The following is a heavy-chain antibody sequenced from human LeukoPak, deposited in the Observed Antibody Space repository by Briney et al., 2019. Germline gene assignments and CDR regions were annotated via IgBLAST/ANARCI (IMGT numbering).Heavy chain of an antibody. V-gene: IGHV4-4*02. Sequence: SGTLSLTCAVSGGSISSSNWWSWVRQPPGKGLEWIGEIYHSGSTNYNPSLKSRVTISVDKSKNQFSLKLSSVTAADTAVYYCARFGAVAGENLDAFDIWGQGTMVTVSS. CDR1: GGSISSSNW. CDR3: ARFGAVAGENLDAFDI. CDR2: IYHSGST. J-gene: IGHJ3*02. D-gene: IGHD6-19*01.